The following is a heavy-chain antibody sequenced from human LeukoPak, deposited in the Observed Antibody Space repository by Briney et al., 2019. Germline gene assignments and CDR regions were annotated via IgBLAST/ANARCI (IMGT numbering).Heavy chain of an antibody. J-gene: IGHJ4*02. CDR3: ARGPSGYHNT. Sequence: PGGSLRLSCAASGFSFSSTWMHWVRQAPGKGLVWVSRIHSDGSPTIYADSVKGRFTISRENSKNTLYLQMNSLRAEDTAVYYCARGPSGYHNTGGQGTLVTVSS. CDR2: IHSDGSPT. CDR1: GFSFSSTW. D-gene: IGHD5-12*01. V-gene: IGHV3-74*01.